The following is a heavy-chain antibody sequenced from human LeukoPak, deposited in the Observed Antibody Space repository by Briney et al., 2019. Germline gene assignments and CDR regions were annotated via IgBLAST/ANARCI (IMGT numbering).Heavy chain of an antibody. CDR1: GFIVSINY. V-gene: IGHV3-66*01. CDR3: SRIWSAHDNS. D-gene: IGHD3-3*01. CDR2: LYTDGRT. J-gene: IGHJ4*02. Sequence: PGGSLRLSCAATGFIVSINYINWGRPTPREGLEWVSTLYTDGRTFYADSVKGRFTFSRDNSKNTVYLQLNSLRAEDAAVYYCSRIWSAHDNSWGQGALVTVSS.